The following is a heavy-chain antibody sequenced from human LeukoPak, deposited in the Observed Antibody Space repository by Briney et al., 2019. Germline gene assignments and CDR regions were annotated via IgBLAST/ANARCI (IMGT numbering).Heavy chain of an antibody. J-gene: IGHJ3*02. V-gene: IGHV1-69*02. CDR1: GGTFSSYT. Sequence: GASVKVSCKASGGTFSSYTISWVRQAPGQGLEWMGRIIPILGIANHAQKFQGSVTITADKSPSTAYMDLSSLRSEDTAVYYCSRGPSSGAFDIWGQGTMVTVSS. CDR3: SRGPSSGAFDI. D-gene: IGHD6-6*01. CDR2: IIPILGIA.